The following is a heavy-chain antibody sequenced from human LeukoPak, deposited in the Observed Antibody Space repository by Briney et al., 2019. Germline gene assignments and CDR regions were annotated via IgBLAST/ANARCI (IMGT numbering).Heavy chain of an antibody. Sequence: GRSLRLSGAASGFTFDKYGMHYIRQAPGKGLEWVAVILEDGRIKKYADSVKDRFTISRDNTNNTLYLQMNRLRAVDTGIYFCAKDRETTASGTFDYWGLGTLVAVSS. CDR1: GFTFDKYG. V-gene: IGHV3-30*18. J-gene: IGHJ4*02. D-gene: IGHD1-1*01. CDR3: AKDRETTASGTFDY. CDR2: ILEDGRIK.